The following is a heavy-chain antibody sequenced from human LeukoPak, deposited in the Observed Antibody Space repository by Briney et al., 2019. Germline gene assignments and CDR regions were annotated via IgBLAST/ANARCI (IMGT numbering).Heavy chain of an antibody. CDR2: INHSGST. CDR1: GGSFSGYY. J-gene: IGHJ4*02. CDR3: ARGRGTYYYDSSGYYYDY. Sequence: SSETLSLTCAVYGGSFSGYYWSWIRQPPGKGLEWIGEINHSGSTNYNPSLRSRVTISVDTSKNQFSLKLNSVTAADTAVYYCARGRGTYYYDSSGYYYDYWGQGTLVTVSS. V-gene: IGHV4-34*01. D-gene: IGHD3-22*01.